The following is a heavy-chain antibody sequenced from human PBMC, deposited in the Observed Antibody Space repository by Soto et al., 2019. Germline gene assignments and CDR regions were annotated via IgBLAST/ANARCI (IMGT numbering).Heavy chain of an antibody. CDR2: INHSGST. J-gene: IGHJ4*02. CDR1: GGSFSGYY. D-gene: IGHD3-10*01. Sequence: XETLSLTCAVSGGSFSGYYLSWIRQPPGKGLEWIGEINHSGSTNYNPSLKSRVTISVDTSKNQFSLKLSSVTAADTAVYCCASAYYYGSGSYHYWGQETLGTVS. CDR3: ASAYYYGSGSYHY. V-gene: IGHV4-34*01.